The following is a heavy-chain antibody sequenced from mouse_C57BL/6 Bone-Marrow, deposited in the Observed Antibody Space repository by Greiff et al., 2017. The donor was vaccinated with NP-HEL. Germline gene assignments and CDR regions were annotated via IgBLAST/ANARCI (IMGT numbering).Heavy chain of an antibody. CDR3: ARRGLYYFDY. CDR2: IRSGSSTI. Sequence: EVKLQESGGGLVKPGGSLKLSCAASGFTFSDYGMHCVRQAPEKGLEWVAYIRSGSSTIYYADTVKGRFTISRDNAKNTLFLQMTSLRSEDPAMYYCARRGLYYFDYWGQGTTLTVSS. CDR1: GFTFSDYG. V-gene: IGHV5-17*01. J-gene: IGHJ2*01.